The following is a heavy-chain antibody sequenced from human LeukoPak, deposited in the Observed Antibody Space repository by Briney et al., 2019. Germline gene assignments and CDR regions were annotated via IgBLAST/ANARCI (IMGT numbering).Heavy chain of an antibody. J-gene: IGHJ4*02. D-gene: IGHD6-13*01. CDR3: ASGPYPAAGTDHQFDY. CDR1: GASISSYY. V-gene: IGHV4-59*01. Sequence: SETLSLTCTVSGASISSYYWSWIRQPPGEGLEWIGYIFYRGSTNYNPSLKSRVTISVDTSKNQFSLKLSSVTAADTAVYYCASGPYPAAGTDHQFDYWGQGVLVTVFS. CDR2: IFYRGST.